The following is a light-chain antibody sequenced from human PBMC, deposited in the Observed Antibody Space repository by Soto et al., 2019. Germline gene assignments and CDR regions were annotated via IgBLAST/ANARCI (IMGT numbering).Light chain of an antibody. J-gene: IGKJ1*01. CDR1: QSVSSN. CDR2: GAF. V-gene: IGKV3-15*01. CDR3: QQYNDWPLT. Sequence: EIVMTQSPVTLSVSPGARATLSCRASQSVSSNLAWYQQKPGQAPSLLIYGAFTRATGVPARFSGTWSGTEGTLTISSLQSEDGALYDCQQYNDWPLTFGQGTKVDIK.